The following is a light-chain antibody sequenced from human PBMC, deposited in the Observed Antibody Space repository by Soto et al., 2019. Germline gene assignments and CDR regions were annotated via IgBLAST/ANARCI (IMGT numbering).Light chain of an antibody. J-gene: IGKJ5*01. Sequence: EIVLTQSPGTLSLSPGEIATLSFSASQIFTSNSLAWYQQKPGQAPRLLVYGASSRATGISDRFSGSGSGTDFTLTISRLEPEDFAVYYCQHYVSPPITFGQGTRLEI. CDR1: QIFTSNS. CDR3: QHYVSPPIT. V-gene: IGKV3-20*01. CDR2: GAS.